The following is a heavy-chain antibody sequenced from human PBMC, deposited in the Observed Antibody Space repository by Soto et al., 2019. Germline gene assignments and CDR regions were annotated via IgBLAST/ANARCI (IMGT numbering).Heavy chain of an antibody. V-gene: IGHV4-30-2*02. D-gene: IGHD3-10*01. CDR2: IYHSGNT. CDR1: GGSISSGGYS. Sequence: SETLSLTCAVSGGSISSGGYSWSWIRQPPGKGLEWIGYIYHSGNTNYNPSLKSRVTMSVDTSKNHFYLTLTSATAADTAVYFCARGGSEGGLDVWGQGTTVTVSS. CDR3: ARGGSEGGLDV. J-gene: IGHJ6*02.